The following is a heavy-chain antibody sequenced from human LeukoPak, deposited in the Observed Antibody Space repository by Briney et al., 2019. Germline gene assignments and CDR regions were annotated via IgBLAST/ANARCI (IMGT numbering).Heavy chain of an antibody. J-gene: IGHJ6*02. V-gene: IGHV4-61*08. CDR2: IYYSGST. D-gene: IGHD1-26*01. CDR3: ARDESRVGATFYGYGMDV. CDR1: GGSISSGDYY. Sequence: SETLSLTCTVSGGSISSGDYYWSWIRQPPGKGLEWIGYIYYSGSTYYNPSLKSRVTISVDTSKNQFSLKLSSVTAADTAVYYCARDESRVGATFYGYGMDVWGQGTTVTVSS.